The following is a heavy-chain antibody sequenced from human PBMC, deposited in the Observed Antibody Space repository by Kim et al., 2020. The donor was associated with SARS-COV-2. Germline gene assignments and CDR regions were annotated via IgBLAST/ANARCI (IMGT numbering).Heavy chain of an antibody. Sequence: SETLSLTCTVSCGSISSNYWSWIRQPPGKGLEWIGYIYYSGSTDYNPSLKSRVTISVDTSKNRFSLKLSSVTAADTAVYYCARGLGTEYFQHWGQSTLVTGS. CDR1: CGSISSNY. D-gene: IGHD1-1*01. V-gene: IGHV4-59*01. CDR2: IYYSGST. CDR3: ARGLGTEYFQH. J-gene: IGHJ1*01.